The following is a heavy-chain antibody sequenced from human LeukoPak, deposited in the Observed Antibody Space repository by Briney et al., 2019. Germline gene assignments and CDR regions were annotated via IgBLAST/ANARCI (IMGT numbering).Heavy chain of an antibody. CDR3: ARRKSRGMVRGVTPGFDP. V-gene: IGHV4-39*01. Sequence: SETLSLTCTVSGGSISSSSYYWGWIRQPPGKGLEWIGSIYYSGSTYYNPSLKSRVTISVDTSKNQFSLKLSSVTAADTAVYYCARRKSRGMVRGVTPGFDPWGQGTLVTVSS. CDR1: GGSISSSSYY. J-gene: IGHJ5*02. D-gene: IGHD3-10*01. CDR2: IYYSGST.